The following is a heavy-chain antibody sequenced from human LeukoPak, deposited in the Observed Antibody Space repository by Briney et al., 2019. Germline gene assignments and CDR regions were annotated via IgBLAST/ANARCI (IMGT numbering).Heavy chain of an antibody. CDR2: IYYSGST. V-gene: IGHV4-31*03. J-gene: IGHJ6*04. CDR1: GGSIRSGGYY. CDR3: ARESGVTHYYYGMDV. D-gene: IGHD2-21*02. Sequence: SQTLSLTCTVSGGSIRSGGYYWSWIRQHPGKGLEWIGYIYYSGSTYYNPSLKSRVTISVDTSKNQFSLKLSSVTAADTAVYYCARESGVTHYYYGMDVWGKGTTVTVSS.